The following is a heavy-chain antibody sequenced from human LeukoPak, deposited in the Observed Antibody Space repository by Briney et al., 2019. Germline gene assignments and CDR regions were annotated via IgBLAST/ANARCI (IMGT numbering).Heavy chain of an antibody. CDR2: FDPEDGET. V-gene: IGHV1-24*01. D-gene: IGHD3-3*01. J-gene: IGHJ3*02. CDR3: ATDLRRITIFGVVIRGAFDI. Sequence: ASVKVSCKVSGYTLTELSMHWVRQAPGKGLEWMGGFDPEDGETIYAQKFQGRVTMPEDTSTDTAYMELSSLRSEDTAVYYCATDLRRITIFGVVIRGAFDIWGQGTMVTVSS. CDR1: GYTLTELS.